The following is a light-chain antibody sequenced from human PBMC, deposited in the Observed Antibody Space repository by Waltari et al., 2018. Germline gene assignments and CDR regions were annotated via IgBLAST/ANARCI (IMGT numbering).Light chain of an antibody. CDR1: QSVGTE. J-gene: IGKJ2*01. CDR2: GAS. V-gene: IGKV3-15*01. Sequence: EIVMTQSPATLSLSPGETATLSCRAKQSVGTELACYQHKPGQPPRLLIYGASTRATEVPASFSGSGSATEFALSISSLQSEDFAVYYCQQCNDWPYTFGQGTNLEIK. CDR3: QQCNDWPYT.